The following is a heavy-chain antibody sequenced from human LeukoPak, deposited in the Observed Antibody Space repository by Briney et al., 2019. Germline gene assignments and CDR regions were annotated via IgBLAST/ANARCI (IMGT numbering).Heavy chain of an antibody. CDR1: GYTFTGYY. J-gene: IGHJ5*02. CDR3: ARAVRARIAVAASRFDP. CDR2: INPNSGGT. V-gene: IGHV1-2*02. Sequence: ASVKVSCKASGYTFTGYYMHWVRQAPGQGLEWMGWINPNSGGTNYAQKFQGRVTMTRDTSISTAYMELSRLRSDDTAVYYCARAVRARIAVAASRFDPWGQGTLVTVSS. D-gene: IGHD6-19*01.